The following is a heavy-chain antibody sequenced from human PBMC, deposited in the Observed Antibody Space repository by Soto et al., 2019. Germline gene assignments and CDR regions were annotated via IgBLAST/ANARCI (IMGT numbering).Heavy chain of an antibody. D-gene: IGHD6-13*01. CDR3: ARDRSSRWYYRGLGAFDI. Sequence: QVQLVESGGGVVQPGRSLRLSCAASGFTFSSYTMHWVRQAPGKGLEWVAVISYDGSNKYYADSVKGRFTISRDNSKNTLYLQMNRLGGEGTAVYYCARDRSSRWYYRGLGAFDIWGPGTMVTVSS. CDR2: ISYDGSNK. V-gene: IGHV3-30-3*01. J-gene: IGHJ3*02. CDR1: GFTFSSYT.